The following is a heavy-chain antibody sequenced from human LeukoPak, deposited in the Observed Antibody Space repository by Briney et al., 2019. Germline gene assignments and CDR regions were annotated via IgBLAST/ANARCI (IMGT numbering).Heavy chain of an antibody. J-gene: IGHJ6*03. CDR1: GFTFSSYA. Sequence: GGSLRLSCAASGFTFSSYAMSWVRQAPGKGLEWVSAISGSGGSTYYADSVKGRFTISRDNSKNTLYLQMNSLRAEDTAVYYCAKGAVGVPAAIHYYYMDVWGKGTTVTVSS. CDR2: ISGSGGST. D-gene: IGHD2-2*02. V-gene: IGHV3-23*01. CDR3: AKGAVGVPAAIHYYYMDV.